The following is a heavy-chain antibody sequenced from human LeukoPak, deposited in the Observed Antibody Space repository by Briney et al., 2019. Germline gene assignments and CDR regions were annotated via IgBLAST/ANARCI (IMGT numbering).Heavy chain of an antibody. CDR2: IWYDGSNK. V-gene: IGHV3-33*01. J-gene: IGHJ6*04. D-gene: IGHD4-17*01. CDR1: GFTFSSYG. Sequence: PGGSLRLSCAASGFTFSSYGMHWVRQAPGKGLEWVAVIWYDGSNKYYADSVKGRFTISRDNSKNTLYLQMNSLRAEDTAVYYCARDGEMTTVTTGGYYYYYYGMDVWGKGTTVTVSS. CDR3: ARDGEMTTVTTGGYYYYYYGMDV.